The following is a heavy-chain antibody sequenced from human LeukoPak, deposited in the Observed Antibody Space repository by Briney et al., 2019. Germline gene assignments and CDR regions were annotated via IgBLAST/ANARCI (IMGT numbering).Heavy chain of an antibody. CDR2: IYTSGST. CDR1: GGSISSYY. Sequence: SETLSLTCTVSGGSISSYYWSWIRQPTGKGLEWIGRIYTSGSTNYNPSLKSRATMSVETSKNQFSLKLSSVTAADTAVYYCARHRYSSGWYVDYWGQGTLVTVSS. V-gene: IGHV4-4*07. CDR3: ARHRYSSGWYVDY. J-gene: IGHJ4*02. D-gene: IGHD6-19*01.